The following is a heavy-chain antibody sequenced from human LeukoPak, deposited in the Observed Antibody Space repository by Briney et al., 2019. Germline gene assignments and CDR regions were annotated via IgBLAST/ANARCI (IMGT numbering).Heavy chain of an antibody. J-gene: IGHJ6*02. CDR3: ARLPYSSSWYYYYYGMDV. Sequence: GESLKISCKGSGYNFTSYWIGWVRQMPGKGLEWMGIIYPGDSDTRYSPSFQGQVTISADKSISTAYLQWSSLKASDTAMYYCARLPYSSSWYYYYYGMDVWGQGTTVTVSS. CDR2: IYPGDSDT. CDR1: GYNFTSYW. V-gene: IGHV5-51*01. D-gene: IGHD6-13*01.